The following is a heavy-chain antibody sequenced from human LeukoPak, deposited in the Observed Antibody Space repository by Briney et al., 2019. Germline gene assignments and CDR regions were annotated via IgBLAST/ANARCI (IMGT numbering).Heavy chain of an antibody. V-gene: IGHV3-7*01. CDR3: ARIWYFGDNNWRYFDY. D-gene: IGHD1-1*01. Sequence: GGSLRLSCAASGFSFSNYWMRWVRQAPGKGLEGVANIDPHGSETQYVGSVKGRFTTSRDNAKNSLYVQMNSLRAEDTAIYYCARIWYFGDNNWRYFDYWGQGTLVTVAS. CDR2: IDPHGSET. CDR1: GFSFSNYW. J-gene: IGHJ4*03.